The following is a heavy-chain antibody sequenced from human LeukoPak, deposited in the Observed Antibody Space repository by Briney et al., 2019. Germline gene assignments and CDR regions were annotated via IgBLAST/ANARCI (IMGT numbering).Heavy chain of an antibody. D-gene: IGHD2-21*02. CDR3: ARGPYCGGDCYLAYWFDP. CDR1: GGTFSSYA. CDR2: IIPIFGTA. V-gene: IGHV1-69*13. J-gene: IGHJ5*02. Sequence: EASVKVSCKASGGTFSSYAISWVRQAPGQGLEWMGGIIPIFGTANYAQKFQGRVTITADESTSTAYMELSSLRSEDTAVYYCARGPYCGGDCYLAYWFDPWGQGTLVTVSS.